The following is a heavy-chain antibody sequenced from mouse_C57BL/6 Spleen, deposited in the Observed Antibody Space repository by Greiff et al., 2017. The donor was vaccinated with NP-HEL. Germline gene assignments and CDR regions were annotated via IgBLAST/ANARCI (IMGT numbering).Heavy chain of an antibody. CDR1: GYTFTSYD. V-gene: IGHV1-85*01. Sequence: QVQLQQSGPELVKPGASVKLSCKASGYTFTSYDINWVKQRPGQGLEWIGWIYPRDGSTKYNEKFKGKATFTVDTSSSTTYMVLNRLASEDSAVYFCARTGSSFDYWGQGTTLTVSS. CDR2: IYPRDGST. J-gene: IGHJ2*01. CDR3: ARTGSSFDY. D-gene: IGHD1-1*01.